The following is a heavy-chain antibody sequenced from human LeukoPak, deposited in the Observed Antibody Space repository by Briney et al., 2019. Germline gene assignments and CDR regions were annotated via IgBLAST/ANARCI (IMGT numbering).Heavy chain of an antibody. CDR1: GYTFTGYY. J-gene: IGHJ5*02. CDR2: INPNSGGT. V-gene: IGHV1-2*02. CDR3: ARVVVVIDGGNWFDP. D-gene: IGHD2-21*01. Sequence: VASVKVSCKASGYTFTGYYMHWVRQAPGQGLEWMGWINPNSGGTNYAQKFQGRVTMTRDTSISTAYMELSRLRSDDTAVYYCARVVVVIDGGNWFDPWGQGTLVTVSS.